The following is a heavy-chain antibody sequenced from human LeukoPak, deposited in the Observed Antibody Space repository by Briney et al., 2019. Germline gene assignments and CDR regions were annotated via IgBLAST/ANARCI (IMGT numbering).Heavy chain of an antibody. Sequence: GGSLRLSCAASGFTVSSNYMSWVRQAPGKGLEWVSVIYSGGSTYYADSVKGRFTISRDNSKNTLYLQMNSLRAEDTAVYYCARARKLGIWNDYWGQGTLVTVSS. CDR3: ARARKLGIWNDY. V-gene: IGHV3-53*01. J-gene: IGHJ4*02. CDR2: IYSGGST. D-gene: IGHD7-27*01. CDR1: GFTVSSNY.